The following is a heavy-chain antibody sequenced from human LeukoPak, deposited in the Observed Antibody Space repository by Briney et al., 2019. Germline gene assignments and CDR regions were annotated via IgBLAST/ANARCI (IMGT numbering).Heavy chain of an antibody. CDR3: FGMYYYDSSGYYPLRDY. CDR2: IKSKTDGGTT. D-gene: IGHD3-22*01. Sequence: NPGGSLRLSCAASGCTFSSYGMHWVRQAPGKGLEWVGRIKSKTDGGTTDYAAPVKGRFTISRDDSKNTLYLQMNSLKTEDTAVYYCFGMYYYDSSGYYPLRDYWGQGTLVTVSS. J-gene: IGHJ4*02. CDR1: GCTFSSYG. V-gene: IGHV3-15*01.